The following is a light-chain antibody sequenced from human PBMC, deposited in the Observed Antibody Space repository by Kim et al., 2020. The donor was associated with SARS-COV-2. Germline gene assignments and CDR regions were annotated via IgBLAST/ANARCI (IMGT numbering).Light chain of an antibody. CDR2: GAS. CDR1: QSVSSSK. CDR3: QQYFSSTAT. J-gene: IGKJ1*01. Sequence: DIVLTQSPGTLSLSPGERATLSCRASQSVSSSKLAWYQQKPGQAPRLLLYGASSRATDIPDRFSGSGSGTDFTLTINSLEPEDFAVYYCQQYFSSTATFGQGTKVDIK. V-gene: IGKV3-20*01.